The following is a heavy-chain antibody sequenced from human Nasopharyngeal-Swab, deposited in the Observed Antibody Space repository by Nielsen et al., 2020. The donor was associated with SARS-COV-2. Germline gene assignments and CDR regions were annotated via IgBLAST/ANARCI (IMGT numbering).Heavy chain of an antibody. CDR1: GFTFDDYA. D-gene: IGHD3-16*01. CDR2: ISWNSGSI. J-gene: IGHJ4*02. V-gene: IGHV3-9*01. CDR3: AKVGGDYYFDY. Sequence: SLKISCAASGFTFDDYAMHWVRQAPGKGLEWVSGISWNSGSIGYADSVKGRFTISRDNAKNSLYLQMNSLSAEDTALYYCAKVGGDYYFDYWGQGTLVTVSS.